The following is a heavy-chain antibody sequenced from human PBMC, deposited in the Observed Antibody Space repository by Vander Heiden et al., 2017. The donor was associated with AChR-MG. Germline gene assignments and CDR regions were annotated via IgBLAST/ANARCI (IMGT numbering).Heavy chain of an antibody. J-gene: IGHJ2*01. CDR1: GDSISTVGLC. V-gene: IGHV4-4*02. D-gene: IGHD6-19*01. CDR2: SSHSGRT. Sequence: HVQLQESGPGLVRPSGTLSVTCAVSGDSISTVGLCCGWVRQPPGKGLEWIGESSHSGRTNYNPSLKSRVTISIDASKNQFSLKMDSVAAADTAVFYCVRHPVAAWYFDVWGRGSLVTVSS. CDR3: VRHPVAAWYFDV.